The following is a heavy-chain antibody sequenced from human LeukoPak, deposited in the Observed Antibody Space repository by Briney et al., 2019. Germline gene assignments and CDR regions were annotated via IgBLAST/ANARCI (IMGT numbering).Heavy chain of an antibody. V-gene: IGHV4-39*01. CDR3: GRLFDS. CDR1: GGAIISDNFY. CDR2: INYSGTT. J-gene: IGHJ4*02. Sequence: SETLSLTCTVSGGAIISDNFYWGWVRQPPGKGLEWVGTINYSGTTYYNPSLRSRLSISVDTSRTQFFLRLNSVTAADTAVYYCGRLFDSWGQGILVTVSS.